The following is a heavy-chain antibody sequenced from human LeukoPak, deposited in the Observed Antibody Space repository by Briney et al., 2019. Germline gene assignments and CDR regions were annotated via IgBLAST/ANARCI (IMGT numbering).Heavy chain of an antibody. D-gene: IGHD2-21*02. J-gene: IGHJ4*02. CDR3: AKDFVVVPGNVNYFDY. V-gene: IGHV3-23*01. CDR1: GFTFSNYA. CDR2: ISGSGDNT. Sequence: PGRSMRLSSAAYGFTFSNYAMSWVRQAPEKVLEWVSAISGSGDNTYYADSVKGPFTVSRDNSKNTLYVQMKSLRAEDTAVYYCAKDFVVVPGNVNYFDYWGQGTLVTVSS.